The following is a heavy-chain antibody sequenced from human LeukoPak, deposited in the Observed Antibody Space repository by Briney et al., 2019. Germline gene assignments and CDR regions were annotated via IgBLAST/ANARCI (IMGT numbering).Heavy chain of an antibody. D-gene: IGHD6-6*01. CDR2: ISGSGGST. Sequence: GGSLRLSCAASGFTFSSSAMSWVRQVPGKGLEWVSAISGSGGSTYYADSVKGRFTISRDNSKNTLYLQMNSLRAEDTAVYYCAKDDEYSSSYVDYWGQGTLVTVSS. V-gene: IGHV3-23*01. J-gene: IGHJ4*02. CDR1: GFTFSSSA. CDR3: AKDDEYSSSYVDY.